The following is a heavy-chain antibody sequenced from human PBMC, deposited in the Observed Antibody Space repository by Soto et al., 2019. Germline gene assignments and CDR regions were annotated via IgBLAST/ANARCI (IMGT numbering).Heavy chain of an antibody. Sequence: GGSLRLSCAASGFTFSSYSMNWVRQAPGKGLEWVSSISSSSSYIYYADSVKGRFTISRDNAKNSLYLQMNSLRAEDTAVYYCARDEAVAGTRRLDYWGQGTLVTVSS. D-gene: IGHD6-19*01. CDR1: GFTFSSYS. J-gene: IGHJ4*02. CDR3: ARDEAVAGTRRLDY. V-gene: IGHV3-21*01. CDR2: ISSSSSYI.